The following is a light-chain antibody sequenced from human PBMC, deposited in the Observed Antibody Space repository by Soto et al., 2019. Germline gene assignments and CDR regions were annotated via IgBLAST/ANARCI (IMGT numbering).Light chain of an antibody. J-gene: IGKJ1*01. CDR1: QSISSY. V-gene: IGKV1-39*01. CDR2: AAS. Sequence: DIQMTQSPSSLSASVGDRVTITCRASQSISSYLNWYQQKPGKAPKLLIYAASSLQSGVPSRFSGSGSGTEFTLTISSLQPEDFATYYCQQSYSTPPWLLTFGQGTKVEIK. CDR3: QQSYSTPPWLLT.